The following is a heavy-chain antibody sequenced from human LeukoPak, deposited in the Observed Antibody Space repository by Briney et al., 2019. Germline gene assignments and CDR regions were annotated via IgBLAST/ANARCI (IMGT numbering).Heavy chain of an antibody. Sequence: SQTLSLTCAISGDSVSNNNAAWNWTRQSPSRGLEWLGRTYYRTRWYDDYAVSLRSRISINPDTSKNQVSLQLNFVTPDDTAIYYCTRGGRGETVALFETWGQGTPVTVSS. CDR2: TYYRTRWYD. J-gene: IGHJ1*01. CDR3: TRGGRGETVALFET. CDR1: GDSVSNNNAA. D-gene: IGHD6-19*01. V-gene: IGHV6-1*01.